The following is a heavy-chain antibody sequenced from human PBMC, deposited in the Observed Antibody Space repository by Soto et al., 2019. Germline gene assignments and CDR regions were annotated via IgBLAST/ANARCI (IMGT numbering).Heavy chain of an antibody. D-gene: IGHD3-9*01. CDR2: ISYDGSNK. Sequence: QVQLVESGGGVVQPGRSLRLSCAASGFTFSSYGMHWVRQAPGKGLAWVAVISYDGSNKYYADSVKGRFTISRDNSKNTLYLQMNSLRAEDTAVYYCAKDQDYDILTGWYYGMDVWGQGTTVTVSS. V-gene: IGHV3-30*18. CDR1: GFTFSSYG. J-gene: IGHJ6*02. CDR3: AKDQDYDILTGWYYGMDV.